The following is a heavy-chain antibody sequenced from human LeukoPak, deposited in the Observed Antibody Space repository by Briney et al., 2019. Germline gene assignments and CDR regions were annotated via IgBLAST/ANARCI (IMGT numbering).Heavy chain of an antibody. CDR2: INHDGTT. J-gene: IGHJ5*02. CDR3: AREGAYTNFVNRFDA. V-gene: IGHV4-34*01. CDR1: GGSFRDYY. D-gene: IGHD2-2*02. Sequence: SETLYLTCAVYGGSFRDYYWSWIRQPPGKGLEWIGEINHDGTTNYNPSLKSRVIMSVDASKSQFFLTLTPVTAADTAVYYCAREGAYTNFVNRFDAWGQGTLVTVSS.